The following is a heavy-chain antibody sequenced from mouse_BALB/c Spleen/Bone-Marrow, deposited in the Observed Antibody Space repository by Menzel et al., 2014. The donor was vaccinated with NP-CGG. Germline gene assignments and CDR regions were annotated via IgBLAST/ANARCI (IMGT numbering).Heavy chain of an antibody. J-gene: IGHJ2*01. D-gene: IGHD1-1*02. CDR1: GYTFTSYV. V-gene: IGHV1-14*01. Sequence: EVQLQHSGAELVRPGASVKLSCKASGYTFTSYVMHWVKQKPGQGLEWIGYINPYNDGTKYNEKFKGKATLTSDKSSSTAYMELSSLTSEDSAVYYCARYGGYWGQGTTLTVSS. CDR2: INPYNDGT. CDR3: ARYGGY.